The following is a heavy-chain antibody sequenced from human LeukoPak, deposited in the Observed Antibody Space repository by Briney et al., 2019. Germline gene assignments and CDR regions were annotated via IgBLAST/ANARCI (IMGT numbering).Heavy chain of an antibody. CDR2: IAYDGSNK. J-gene: IGHJ4*02. CDR1: GFTFSSYG. D-gene: IGHD6-19*01. V-gene: IGHV3-30*03. Sequence: GGSLRLSCAASGFTFSSYGMHWVRQAPGKGLEWVAVIAYDGSNKYYADSVRGRFTISRDNSKNTLYLQMNSLRAEDTAVYYCATGGSGWFPYFDYWGQGTLVTVSS. CDR3: ATGGSGWFPYFDY.